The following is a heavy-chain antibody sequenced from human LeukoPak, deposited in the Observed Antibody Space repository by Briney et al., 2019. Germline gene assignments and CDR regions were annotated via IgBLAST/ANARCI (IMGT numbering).Heavy chain of an antibody. D-gene: IGHD1-1*01. Sequence: SETLSLTCTVSGGSIGSCYWTWIRQAPGKGLEWIGDIFYSGTTNYNPSLKSRLTISVDTSKNQFSLKLTSVTAADTAVYFCARQVARTAPVGYWGQGTLVTVSS. CDR1: GGSIGSCY. V-gene: IGHV4-59*08. CDR2: IFYSGTT. CDR3: ARQVARTAPVGY. J-gene: IGHJ4*02.